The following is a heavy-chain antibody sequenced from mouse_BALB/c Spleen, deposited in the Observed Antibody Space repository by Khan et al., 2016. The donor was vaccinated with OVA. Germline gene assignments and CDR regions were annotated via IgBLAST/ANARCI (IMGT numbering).Heavy chain of an antibody. J-gene: IGHJ3*01. Sequence: EVQLQESGPGLVKPSLSLSLTCTVTGYSITSEYAWNWIRQFPENKLEWMGYIDYSGNTRSNPSLKSRTSITRDTFKNQFFLQLNSVTAEDTATYYCARKDYYDYDPFPYWGQGTLVTVSA. CDR3: ARKDYYDYDPFPY. D-gene: IGHD2-4*01. CDR1: GYSITSEYA. V-gene: IGHV3-2*02. CDR2: IDYSGNT.